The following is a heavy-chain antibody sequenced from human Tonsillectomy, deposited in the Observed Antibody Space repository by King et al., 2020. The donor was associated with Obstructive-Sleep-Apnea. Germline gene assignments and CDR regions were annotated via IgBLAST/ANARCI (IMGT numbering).Heavy chain of an antibody. Sequence: QLQESGPGLVKPSETLSLTCTVSGGSISSSSYYWGWIRQPPGKGLEWIGSIYYSGSTYYNPSLKSRVTISVDTSKNQFSLKLSSVTAADTAVYYCASLLYDILTGYSLFDYWGQGTLVTVSS. CDR1: GGSISSSSYY. CDR2: IYYSGST. CDR3: ASLLYDILTGYSLFDY. V-gene: IGHV4-39*01. D-gene: IGHD3-9*01. J-gene: IGHJ4*02.